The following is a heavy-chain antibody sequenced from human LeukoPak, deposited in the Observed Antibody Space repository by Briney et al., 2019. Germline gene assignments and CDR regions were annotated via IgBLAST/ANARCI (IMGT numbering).Heavy chain of an antibody. CDR3: ARDRDAYNFNWSGPAKIYHYNGMDV. CDR2: SSYSGGT. CDR1: GGSISSSSYY. V-gene: IGHV4-31*03. Sequence: SETLSLTCTVSGGSISSSSYYWGWIRQPPGKGLEWIGYSSYSGGTYYNPSLKSRVTISVDTSKNQFSLILNSVTAADTAVYYCARDRDAYNFNWSGPAKIYHYNGMDVWGQGTTVIVSS. J-gene: IGHJ6*02. D-gene: IGHD1-20*01.